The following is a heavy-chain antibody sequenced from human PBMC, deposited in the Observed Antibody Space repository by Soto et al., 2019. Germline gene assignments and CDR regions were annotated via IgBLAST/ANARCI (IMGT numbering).Heavy chain of an antibody. CDR1: GGSISTGGYF. D-gene: IGHD6-13*01. CDR3: ARGRGSSWYFDY. V-gene: IGHV4-30-4*01. J-gene: IGHJ4*02. CDR2: IYYTGST. Sequence: PSETLSLTCTVSGGSISTGGYFWSWIRQPPGKGLEWIGYIYYTGSTFYNPSLRSRVTISGDTSKNEFSLKLSSVTAADTAVYYCARGRGSSWYFDYWGQGTLVTVSS.